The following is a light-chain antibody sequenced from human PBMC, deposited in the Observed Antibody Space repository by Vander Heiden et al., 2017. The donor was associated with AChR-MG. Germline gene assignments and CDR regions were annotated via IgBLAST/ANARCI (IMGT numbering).Light chain of an antibody. J-gene: IGLJ3*02. Sequence: QSALTQPRSVAGSPGQSVTISCTGTNSDVGGYIYVSWYQQHPGKAPKLMMSDVSKRPSGVPDRFSGSKSGNTASLTISGLQAEDEADDYCSSYAGSYTWVFGGGTKLTVL. V-gene: IGLV2-11*01. CDR2: DVS. CDR3: SSYAGSYTWV. CDR1: NSDVGGYIY.